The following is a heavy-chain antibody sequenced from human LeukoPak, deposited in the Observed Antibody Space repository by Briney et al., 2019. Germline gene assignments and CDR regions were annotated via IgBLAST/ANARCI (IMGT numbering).Heavy chain of an antibody. CDR3: ARAPTSYSSGSFSKYYFDS. D-gene: IGHD3-10*01. CDR2: ISGYHGDT. Sequence: GASVNVSCEASGYTFTTYGVSWVRQAPGQGLEWMGWISGYHGDTDYAQKFQGRVTMTTDTSTSAAYMELKSLKSDDTAVYYCARAPTSYSSGSFSKYYFDSWGQGTLVTVSS. CDR1: GYTFTTYG. J-gene: IGHJ4*02. V-gene: IGHV1-18*01.